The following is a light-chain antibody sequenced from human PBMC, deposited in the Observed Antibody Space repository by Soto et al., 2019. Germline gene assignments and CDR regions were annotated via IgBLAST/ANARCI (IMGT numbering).Light chain of an antibody. J-gene: IGKJ3*01. CDR2: DAT. CDR3: QHRANWPLT. V-gene: IGKV3-11*01. Sequence: EIVLTQSPATLSVSPGERATLSCRASQSVSSSLAWYRRKPGQAPRLLIYDATNRASGVPARFSGSGSGTDFTLTISSLEPEDFAVYDCQHRANWPLTFGHVMKVDI. CDR1: QSVSSS.